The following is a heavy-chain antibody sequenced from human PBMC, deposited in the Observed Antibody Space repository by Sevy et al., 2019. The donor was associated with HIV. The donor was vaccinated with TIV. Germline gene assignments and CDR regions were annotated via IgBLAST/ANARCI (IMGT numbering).Heavy chain of an antibody. V-gene: IGHV3-7*03. Sequence: GGSLRLSCAASGFTFSRYWMSWVRQAPGKGLEWVANIKVDGSEKYYVDSVKGRFTISRDNAKNSLYLQMNSVRAEDAAVYYCARDCSSTRCLWGMDVWGQGTTVTVSS. CDR3: ARDCSSTRCLWGMDV. J-gene: IGHJ6*02. CDR2: IKVDGSEK. D-gene: IGHD2-2*01. CDR1: GFTFSRYW.